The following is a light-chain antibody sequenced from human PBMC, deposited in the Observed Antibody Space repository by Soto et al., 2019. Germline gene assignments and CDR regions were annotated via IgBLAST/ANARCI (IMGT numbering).Light chain of an antibody. CDR2: LAS. V-gene: IGKV2-28*01. CDR1: QSLHNIIDTNY. CDR3: MQALQTPA. Sequence: DIVMTQSPLSLPVTPGEPASISCRSSQSLHNIIDTNYLDCYVQKPGQSPQILIYLASNRASGVPERFSGSGSGTDFTLKISRVEAEDVGTYYCMQALQTPAFGQGTKVEIK. J-gene: IGKJ1*01.